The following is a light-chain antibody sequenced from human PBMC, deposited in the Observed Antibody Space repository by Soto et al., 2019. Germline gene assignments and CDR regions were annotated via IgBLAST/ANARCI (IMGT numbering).Light chain of an antibody. CDR3: QQAYSFPIT. J-gene: IGKJ5*01. CDR2: GAS. V-gene: IGKV1-12*01. CDR1: QTISSW. Sequence: DIQMTQSPSTLSGSVGDRVTITCRASQTISSWLAWYQQKPGKAPKLLIHGASRLQSGVPARFSGSGSGTGFTLSINSLQPEDFATYYCQQAYSFPITFGQGTRLEIK.